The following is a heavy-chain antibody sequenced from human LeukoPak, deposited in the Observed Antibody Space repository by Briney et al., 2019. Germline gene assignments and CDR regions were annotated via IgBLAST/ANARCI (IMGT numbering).Heavy chain of an antibody. CDR2: ISAYNGNT. D-gene: IGHD2-15*01. CDR3: ARGGYCSGGSCFLKNWFDP. Sequence: ASVKVSCKASGYTFTSYGISWVRQAPGRGLEWMGWISAYNGNTNYAQKLQGRVTMTTDTSTSTAYMELRSLRSDDTAVYYCARGGYCSGGSCFLKNWFDPWGQGTLVTVSS. J-gene: IGHJ5*02. CDR1: GYTFTSYG. V-gene: IGHV1-18*01.